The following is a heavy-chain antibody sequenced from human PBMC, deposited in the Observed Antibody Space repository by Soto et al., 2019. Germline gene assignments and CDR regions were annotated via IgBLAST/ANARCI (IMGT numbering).Heavy chain of an antibody. Sequence: SETLSLTCTVSGGSISSYYWSWIRQPPGKGLEWIGYIYYSGSTNYNPSLKSRVTISVDTSKNQFSLKLSSVTAADTAVYYCARCMWYDESRRLDPTFARWGRGARVTLSS. CDR1: GGSISSYY. D-gene: IGHD2-15*01. J-gene: IGHJ4*02. CDR3: ARCMWYDESRRLDPTFAR. V-gene: IGHV4-59*01. CDR2: IYYSGST.